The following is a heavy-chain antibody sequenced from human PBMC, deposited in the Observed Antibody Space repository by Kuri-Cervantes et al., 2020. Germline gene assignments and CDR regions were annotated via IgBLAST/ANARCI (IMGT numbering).Heavy chain of an antibody. CDR2: ISGSGGST. J-gene: IGHJ4*02. Sequence: ETLSLTCAASGFTFSSYAMSWVRQAPGKGLEWVSAISGSGGSTYYADSVKGRFTISRDNSKNTLYLQMNSLRAEDTAVYYCARDLYGDYSFDFWGQGTLVTVSS. V-gene: IGHV3-23*01. CDR3: ARDLYGDYSFDF. D-gene: IGHD4-17*01. CDR1: GFTFSSYA.